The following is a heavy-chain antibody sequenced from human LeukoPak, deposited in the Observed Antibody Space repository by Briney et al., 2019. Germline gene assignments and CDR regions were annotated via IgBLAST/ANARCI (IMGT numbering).Heavy chain of an antibody. D-gene: IGHD6-19*01. V-gene: IGHV3-74*01. J-gene: IGHJ4*02. CDR3: VRSSGWPGY. CDR2: INSDGSNI. CDR1: GFTLSSYW. Sequence: PGGSLGLSCAASGFTLSSYWMHWVRQAPGEGLVWVSRINSDGSNINYADSVKGRFTISRDNAKNTLYLQMNSLRVEDTAVYYCVRSSGWPGYWGQGTMVTVSS.